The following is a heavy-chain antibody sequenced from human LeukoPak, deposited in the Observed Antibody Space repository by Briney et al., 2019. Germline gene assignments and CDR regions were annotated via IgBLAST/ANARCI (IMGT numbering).Heavy chain of an antibody. CDR2: ISSSSSTI. CDR3: AREGYSPY. Sequence: GGSLRLPCAASGFTFSSYSMNWVRQAPGKGLEWVSYISSSSSTIYYADSVKGRFTISRDNAKKSLYLQMNSLRAEDTAVYYCAREGYSPYWGQGTLVTVSS. CDR1: GFTFSSYS. J-gene: IGHJ4*02. D-gene: IGHD2-2*02. V-gene: IGHV3-48*01.